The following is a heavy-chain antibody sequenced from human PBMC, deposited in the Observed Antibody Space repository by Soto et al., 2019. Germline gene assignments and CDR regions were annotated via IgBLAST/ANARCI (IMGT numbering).Heavy chain of an antibody. CDR2: INPNSGGT. CDR3: AIEGRNSNYYESSGYPHFDY. J-gene: IGHJ4*02. D-gene: IGHD3-22*01. CDR1: GYTFTGYY. V-gene: IGHV1-2*04. Sequence: QVQLVQSGAEVKKPGASVKVSCKASGYTFTGYYMHWVRQAPGQGLEWMGWINPNSGGTNYAQKFQGWVTITRDTSISKAYRELSRLRSNDTAVYYGAIEGRNSNYYESSGYPHFDYWGQEPLVTVSS.